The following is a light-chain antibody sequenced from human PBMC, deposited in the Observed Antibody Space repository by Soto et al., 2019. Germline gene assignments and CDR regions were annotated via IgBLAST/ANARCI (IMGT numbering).Light chain of an antibody. CDR3: QHYNNWPRT. CDR1: QSVSST. V-gene: IGKV3-15*01. J-gene: IGKJ1*01. CDR2: AAS. Sequence: EIVMTQSPATLSVSTGERATLSCRASQSVSSTLAWYQQKPGQAPRLLIYAASARATGIPARFSGSGSGTEFTLNISSLQSEDFAVYYCQHYNNWPRTFGQGTKVDI.